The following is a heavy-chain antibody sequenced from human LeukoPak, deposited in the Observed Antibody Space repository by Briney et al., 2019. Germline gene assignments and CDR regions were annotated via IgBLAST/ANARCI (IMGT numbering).Heavy chain of an antibody. CDR1: GGSISSYY. CDR2: IYYSGST. V-gene: IGHV4-59*01. D-gene: IGHD6-13*01. Sequence: TSGTLSLTCTVSGGSISSYYWSWIRQPPGKGLEWIGYIYYSGSTHYNPSLKSRVTISVDTSKNQFSLKLSSVTAADTAVYYCARGSGIAAAGTYWGQGTLVTVSS. J-gene: IGHJ4*02. CDR3: ARGSGIAAAGTY.